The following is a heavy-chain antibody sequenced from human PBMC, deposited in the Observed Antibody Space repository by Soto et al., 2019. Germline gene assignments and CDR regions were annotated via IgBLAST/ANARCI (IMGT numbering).Heavy chain of an antibody. CDR2: ISYDGSNK. CDR1: GFTFSSYG. CDR3: AKGRGLVIAANRSPSDY. V-gene: IGHV3-30*18. D-gene: IGHD2-15*01. J-gene: IGHJ4*02. Sequence: PGGSLRLSCAASGFTFSSYGMHWVRQAPGKELEWVAVISYDGSNKYYADSVKGRFTISRDNSKNTLYLQMNSLGAEDTAVYYCAKGRGLVIAANRSPSDYWGQGTPVTVSS.